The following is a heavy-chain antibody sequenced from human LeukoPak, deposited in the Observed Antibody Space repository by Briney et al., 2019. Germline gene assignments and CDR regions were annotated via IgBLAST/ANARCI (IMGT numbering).Heavy chain of an antibody. V-gene: IGHV1-18*01. CDR3: ARSHYSGYYETSFDP. D-gene: IGHD3-22*01. Sequence: ASVKVSCKTSGYTFTAYGISWVRQAPGQGLQWMGWISAYNNNTNYAQTLQDRLTTTTDTSTRTAYMELRSLRSDDTAMYYCARSHYSGYYETSFDPWGQGTLVTVSS. CDR2: ISAYNNNT. CDR1: GYTFTAYG. J-gene: IGHJ5*02.